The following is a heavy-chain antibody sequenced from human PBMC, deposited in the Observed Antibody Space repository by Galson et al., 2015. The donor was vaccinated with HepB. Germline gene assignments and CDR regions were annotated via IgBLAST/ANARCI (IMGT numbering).Heavy chain of an antibody. D-gene: IGHD2-21*02. Sequence: SVKVSCKASGYTFTTYDIKWVRQAPGQGLEWMGGIIPIFGTASYAQKFQGRVTITADKSTSPAYMGLSSLRSEDTALYYCARVGGVVATATDYYYYYGMDVWGQGTTVTVSS. CDR3: ARVGGVVATATDYYYYYGMDV. CDR2: IIPIFGTA. CDR1: GYTFTTYD. J-gene: IGHJ6*02. V-gene: IGHV1-69*06.